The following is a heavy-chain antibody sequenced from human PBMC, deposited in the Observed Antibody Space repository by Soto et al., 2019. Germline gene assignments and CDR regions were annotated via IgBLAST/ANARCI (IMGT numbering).Heavy chain of an antibody. J-gene: IGHJ5*02. CDR2: INVYNGNT. CDR1: GYTFTNYG. Sequence: QVQLVQYGGEVKKPGASVKVSCKASGYTFTNYGISWVRQALGQGLEWMGWINVYNGNTKYARKVQGRVTMTTDTSTSTAYMELRSLRSDDTAVYYCARGVGSGSYYNQYNWFDPWGQGTLVTVSS. V-gene: IGHV1-18*01. D-gene: IGHD3-10*01. CDR3: ARGVGSGSYYNQYNWFDP.